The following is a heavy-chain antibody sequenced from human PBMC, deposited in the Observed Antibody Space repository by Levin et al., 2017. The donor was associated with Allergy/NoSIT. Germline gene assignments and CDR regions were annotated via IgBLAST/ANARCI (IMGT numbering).Heavy chain of an antibody. V-gene: IGHV4-34*01. CDR2: INHSGST. J-gene: IGHJ4*02. CDR1: GGSFSGYY. Sequence: PSETLSLTCAVYGGSFSGYYWSWIRQPPGKGLEWIGEINHSGSTNYNPSLKSRVTISVDTSKNQFSLKLSSVTAADTAVYYCARVVAAAVSSFTLIDYWGQGTLVTVSS. D-gene: IGHD6-13*01. CDR3: ARVVAAAVSSFTLIDY.